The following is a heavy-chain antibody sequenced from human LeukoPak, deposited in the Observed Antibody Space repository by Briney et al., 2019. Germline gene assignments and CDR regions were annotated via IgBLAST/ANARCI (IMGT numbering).Heavy chain of an antibody. D-gene: IGHD5-18*01. CDR1: GYTVTSDG. CDR3: ARDRLADTAMVTSGY. CDR2: ISAYNGNT. Sequence: ASVKVSCKASGYTVTSDGISWGRQAPGQGLEWMGWISAYNGNTYYVQKLQGRVTMTTDTSTSTAYMELRSLRSDDTAVYYCARDRLADTAMVTSGYWGQGTLVTVSS. J-gene: IGHJ4*02. V-gene: IGHV1-18*01.